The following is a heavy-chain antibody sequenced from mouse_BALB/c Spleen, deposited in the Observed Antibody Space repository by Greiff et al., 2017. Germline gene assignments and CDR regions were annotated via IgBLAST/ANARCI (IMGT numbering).Heavy chain of an antibody. CDR3: TRETTMITTFDY. CDR2: IDPYYGGT. V-gene: IGHV1-39*01. Sequence: VHVKQSGPELEKPGASVKISCKASGYSFTGYNMNWVKQSNGKSLEWIGNIDPYYGGTSYNQKFKGKATLTVDKSSSTAYMQLKSLTSEDSAVYYCTRETTMITTFDYWGQGTTLTVSS. CDR1: GYSFTGYN. D-gene: IGHD2-4*01. J-gene: IGHJ2*01.